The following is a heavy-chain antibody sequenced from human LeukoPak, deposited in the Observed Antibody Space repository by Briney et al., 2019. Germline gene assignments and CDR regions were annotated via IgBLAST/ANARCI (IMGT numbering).Heavy chain of an antibody. J-gene: IGHJ4*02. D-gene: IGHD3-22*01. Sequence: GGSLRLSCEGSGYSFNNYDMTWVRQAPGKGLEWVASISPGGDRSEYVDSVRGRFVISRDNSRRLLHLQMNNLRAEDTAVYFCARNFLQPDTGGYLAWGPKPRQRKSTNYLDSWGQGTLVAVSS. V-gene: IGHV3-23*01. CDR2: ISPGGDRS. CDR3: ARNFLQPDTGGYLAWGPKPRQRKSTNYLDS. CDR1: GYSFNNYD.